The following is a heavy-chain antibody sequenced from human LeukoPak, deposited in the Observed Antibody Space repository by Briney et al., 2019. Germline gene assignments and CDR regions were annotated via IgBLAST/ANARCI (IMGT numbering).Heavy chain of an antibody. CDR1: GFTFSSYE. Sequence: PGGSLRLSCAASGFTFSSYEMNWVRQAPGKGLEWVSYISSSGSTIYYADSVKGRFTISRDNAKNSLYLQMNSLRAEDTAVYYCARIRGSTRGAYYFDYWGQGTLVTVSS. D-gene: IGHD1-26*01. CDR3: ARIRGSTRGAYYFDY. V-gene: IGHV3-48*03. J-gene: IGHJ4*02. CDR2: ISSSGSTI.